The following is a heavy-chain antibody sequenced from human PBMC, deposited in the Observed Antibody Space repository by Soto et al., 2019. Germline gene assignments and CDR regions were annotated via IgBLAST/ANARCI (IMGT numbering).Heavy chain of an antibody. J-gene: IGHJ5*02. D-gene: IGHD6-6*01. V-gene: IGHV4-31*03. CDR2: IYYSGST. CDR1: NGSISSSGYY. Sequence: QVQLQESGPGLAKPSQTLSLTCNVSNGSISSSGYYWSWIRQHPGQGLEWIGYIYYSGSTYYNPSPKSRVTISVDTSKNQFSLKLGSVTAADTAIYYCAGGSSKSWFDPWGQGTLVTVSS. CDR3: AGGSSKSWFDP.